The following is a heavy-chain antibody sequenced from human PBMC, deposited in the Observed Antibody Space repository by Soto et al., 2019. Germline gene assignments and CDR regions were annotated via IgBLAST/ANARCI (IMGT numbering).Heavy chain of an antibody. CDR2: IYYSGST. Sequence: LETLSLTWTVSGGSISSYYWIWIRQPPGKGLEWIGYIYYSGSTNYNPSLKSRVTISVDASKNQFSLKLSSVTAADTAVYYCARVTYYDFWSGYFDAFDIWGQGTMVTVSS. CDR1: GGSISSYY. V-gene: IGHV4-59*01. J-gene: IGHJ3*02. CDR3: ARVTYYDFWSGYFDAFDI. D-gene: IGHD3-3*01.